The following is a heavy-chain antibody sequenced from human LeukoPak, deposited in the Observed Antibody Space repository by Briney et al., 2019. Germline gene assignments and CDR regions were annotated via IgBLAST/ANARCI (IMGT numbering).Heavy chain of an antibody. V-gene: IGHV1-18*01. CDR1: GYTFTSYG. D-gene: IGHD3-3*01. Sequence: ASVKVSCKASGYTFTSYGISWVRRAPGQGLEWMGWISAYNGNTNYAQKLQGRVTMTTDTSTSTAYMELRSLRSDDTAVYCCARTHYDFWSGYLGYWGQGTLVTVSS. J-gene: IGHJ4*02. CDR2: ISAYNGNT. CDR3: ARTHYDFWSGYLGY.